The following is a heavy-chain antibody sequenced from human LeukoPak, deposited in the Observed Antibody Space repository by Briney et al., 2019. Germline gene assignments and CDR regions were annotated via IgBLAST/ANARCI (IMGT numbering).Heavy chain of an antibody. Sequence: SETLSLTCAVYGGSFSGYYWSCIRQPSGKGLEWIGEINHSGSTNYNPSLKSRVTISVDTSKNQFSLKLSSVTAADTAVYYCARVRSGYSYGRADAFDIWGQGTMVTVSS. V-gene: IGHV4-34*01. D-gene: IGHD5-18*01. CDR3: ARVRSGYSYGRADAFDI. CDR1: GGSFSGYY. J-gene: IGHJ3*02. CDR2: INHSGST.